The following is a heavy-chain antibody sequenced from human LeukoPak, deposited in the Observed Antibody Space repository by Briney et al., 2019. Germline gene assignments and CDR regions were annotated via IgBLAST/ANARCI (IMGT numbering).Heavy chain of an antibody. CDR3: ARVGDYGDYSAPAPLFFDY. V-gene: IGHV1-46*01. CDR1: GYTFTSYY. CDR2: INPSGGST. D-gene: IGHD4-17*01. Sequence: ASVKVSCKASGYTFTSYYMHWVRQAPGQGLEWMGIINPSGGSTSYAQKFQGRVTMTRDTSTSTVYMELSSLRSEDTAVYYCARVGDYGDYSAPAPLFFDYWGQGTLVTVSS. J-gene: IGHJ4*02.